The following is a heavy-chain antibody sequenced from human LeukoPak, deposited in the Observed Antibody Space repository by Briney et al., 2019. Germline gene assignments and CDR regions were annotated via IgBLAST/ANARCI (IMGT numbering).Heavy chain of an antibody. Sequence: PETLSLTCAVYGGSFSGYYWSWIRQPPGKGLEWIGEINHSGSTNYNPSLKSRVTISVDTSKNQFSLKLSSVTAADTAVYYCARSMVRGVLPYWGQGTLVTVSS. D-gene: IGHD3-10*01. CDR3: ARSMVRGVLPY. J-gene: IGHJ4*02. CDR2: INHSGST. CDR1: GGSFSGYY. V-gene: IGHV4-34*01.